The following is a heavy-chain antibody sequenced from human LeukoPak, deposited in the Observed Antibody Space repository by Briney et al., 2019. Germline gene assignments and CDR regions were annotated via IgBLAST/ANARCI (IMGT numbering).Heavy chain of an antibody. CDR1: GFAFDEHG. J-gene: IGHJ4*02. Sequence: GGSLRLSCTASGFAFDEHGMSWVRQVPGKELEWVSGINWSGGSSGYADPLRARFTISRDNAKNSLYLQMDSLRAEDTALYYCARAPITSPFYFDYWGQGTLVTVSS. CDR3: ARAPITSPFYFDY. D-gene: IGHD2-2*01. V-gene: IGHV3-20*04. CDR2: INWSGGSS.